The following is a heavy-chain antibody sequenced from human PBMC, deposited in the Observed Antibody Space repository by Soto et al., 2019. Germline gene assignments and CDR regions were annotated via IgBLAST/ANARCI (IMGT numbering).Heavy chain of an antibody. CDR3: ARIRIEMATITDHWYFDL. Sequence: QVTLKESGPVLVKPTETLTLTCTVSGFSLSNARMGVSWIRQPPGKALEWLAHIFSNDEKSYSTSLKSSLTISQEXXKXQXXLTMTNMDPVDTATYYCARIRIEMATITDHWYFDLWGRGTLVTVSS. V-gene: IGHV2-26*01. J-gene: IGHJ2*01. CDR2: IFSNDEK. D-gene: IGHD5-12*01. CDR1: GFSLSNARMG.